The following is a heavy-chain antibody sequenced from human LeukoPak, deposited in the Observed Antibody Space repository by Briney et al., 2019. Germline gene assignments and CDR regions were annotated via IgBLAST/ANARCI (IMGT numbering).Heavy chain of an antibody. V-gene: IGHV4-59*08. CDR3: ARLYPSEWLETDY. Sequence: PSETLSLTCTASGGSISSYYWSWIRQPPGKGLEWIGYIYYSGSTNYNPSLKSRVTISVDTSKNQFSLKLSSVTAADTAVYYCARLYPSEWLETDYWGQGTLVTVSS. CDR2: IYYSGST. D-gene: IGHD6-19*01. CDR1: GGSISSYY. J-gene: IGHJ4*02.